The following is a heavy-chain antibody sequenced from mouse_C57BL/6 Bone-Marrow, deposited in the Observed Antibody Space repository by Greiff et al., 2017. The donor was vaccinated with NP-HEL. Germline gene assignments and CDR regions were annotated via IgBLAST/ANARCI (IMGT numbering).Heavy chain of an antibody. CDR2: ILPSIGRT. CDR3: ARLQYDGRGDEAMDY. J-gene: IGHJ4*01. V-gene: IGHV15-2*01. Sequence: QVQLQQSGSELRSPGSSVKLSCKDFDSEVFPIAYMSWVRQKPGHGFEWIGGILPSIGRTIYGEKFEDKATLDADTLSNTAYVGLNSLTSEDSAICDCARLQYDGRGDEAMDYWGQGTSVTVSS. CDR1: DSEVFPIAY. D-gene: IGHD1-1*01.